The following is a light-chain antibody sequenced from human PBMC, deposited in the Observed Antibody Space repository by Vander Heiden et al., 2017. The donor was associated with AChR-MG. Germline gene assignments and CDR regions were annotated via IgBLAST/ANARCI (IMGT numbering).Light chain of an antibody. J-gene: IGKJ4*02. CDR3: QQYGRSPP. CDR2: DAS. Sequence: EIVLTQSPGTLSLSPGERATLSCRASQSLSSSYLAWYQQKPGQAPRLLIYDASSRATGIPDRFSGSGSGTDFTLTISRLEPEDFAVYYCQQYGRSPPFGGGTKVEIK. V-gene: IGKV3-20*01. CDR1: QSLSSSY.